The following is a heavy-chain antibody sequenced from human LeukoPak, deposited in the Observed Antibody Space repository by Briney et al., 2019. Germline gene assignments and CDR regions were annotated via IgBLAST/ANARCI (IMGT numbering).Heavy chain of an antibody. J-gene: IGHJ4*02. D-gene: IGHD3-22*01. CDR1: GYSISSGYY. CDR2: IYHSGST. Sequence: PSETLSLTCTVSGYSISSGYYWGWIRQPPGKGLEWIGSIYHSGSTYYNPSLKSRVTMSVDTSKNQFSLKLSSVTAADTAVYYCAREGPNYDSSGYPPGSFDYWGQGTLVTVSS. V-gene: IGHV4-38-2*02. CDR3: AREGPNYDSSGYPPGSFDY.